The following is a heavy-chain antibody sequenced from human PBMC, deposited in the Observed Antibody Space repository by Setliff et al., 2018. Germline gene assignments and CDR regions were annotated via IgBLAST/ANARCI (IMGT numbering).Heavy chain of an antibody. V-gene: IGHV3-15*01. CDR3: TTDPSPTFGGVIGAAFDI. CDR1: GFTFDDYV. CDR2: IKGKNDGLAT. J-gene: IGHJ3*02. D-gene: IGHD3-16*01. Sequence: PGGSLRLSCAASGFTFDDYVMNWVRQAPGKGLEWVGRIKGKNDGLATDYAAPVKGRFTISRDDSKNTLYLQMNSLKTEDTAVYYCTTDPSPTFGGVIGAAFDIWGQGTMVTVSS.